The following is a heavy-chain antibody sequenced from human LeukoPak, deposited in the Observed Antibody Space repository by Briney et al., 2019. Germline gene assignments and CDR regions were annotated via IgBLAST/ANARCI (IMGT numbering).Heavy chain of an antibody. V-gene: IGHV3-21*01. CDR1: GFTFSNFA. CDR3: ARIGAGSSRDY. D-gene: IGHD6-13*01. CDR2: IVGSSST. Sequence: GGSLRLSCAASGFTFSNFAMTWVRQAPGKGLEWVSSIVGSSSTYYADSLKGRFTISRDNAKNSLYLQMNSLRAEDTAVYYCARIGAGSSRDYWGQGTLITVSS. J-gene: IGHJ4*02.